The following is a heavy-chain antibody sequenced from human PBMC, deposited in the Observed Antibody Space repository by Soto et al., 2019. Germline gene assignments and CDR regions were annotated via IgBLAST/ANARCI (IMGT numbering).Heavy chain of an antibody. CDR3: ARRIAVAGTHYYGMDV. CDR2: IYPGDSDT. V-gene: IGHV5-51*01. CDR1: GYSFTSYW. D-gene: IGHD6-19*01. Sequence: GESLKISCKGSGYSFTSYWIGWVCQMPGKGLEWMGIIYPGDSDTRYSPSFQGQVTISADKSISTAYLQWSSLKASDTAMYYCARRIAVAGTHYYGMDVWGQGTTVTVSS. J-gene: IGHJ6*02.